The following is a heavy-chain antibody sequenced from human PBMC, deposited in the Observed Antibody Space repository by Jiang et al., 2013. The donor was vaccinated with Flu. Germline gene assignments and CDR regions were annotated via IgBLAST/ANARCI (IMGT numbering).Heavy chain of an antibody. CDR1: FTFSNAW. J-gene: IGHJ4*02. D-gene: IGHD3-16*01. V-gene: IGHV3-15*07. CDR2: SRRKSDGGTT. Sequence: QLLEVWGRAWPSLGGPVTTLLCSLWFTFSNAWMNWVRQAPGKGLEWVGRSRRKSDGGTTDYAAPVKDRFTISRDDSTNTLYLQMNSLGVEDTAVYYCTTGYDTAWHDHYWGQGTLVTVSS. CDR3: TTGYDTAWHDHY.